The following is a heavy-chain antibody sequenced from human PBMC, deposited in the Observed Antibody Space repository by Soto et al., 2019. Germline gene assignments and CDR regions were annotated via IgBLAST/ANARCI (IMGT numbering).Heavy chain of an antibody. V-gene: IGHV1-2*02. CDR3: ARVYIAARPGRFDP. J-gene: IGHJ5*02. D-gene: IGHD6-6*01. Sequence: GASVKVSCKASGYTFTGYYMHWVRQAPGQGLEWMGWINPNSGGTNYAQKLQGRVTMTTDTSTSTAYMELSRLRSDDTAVYYCARVYIAARPGRFDPWGQGTLVTVSS. CDR2: INPNSGGT. CDR1: GYTFTGYY.